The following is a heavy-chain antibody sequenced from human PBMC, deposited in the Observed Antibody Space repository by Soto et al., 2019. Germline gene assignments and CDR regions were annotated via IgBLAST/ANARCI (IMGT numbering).Heavy chain of an antibody. CDR1: GYTFTSYG. J-gene: IGHJ6*02. V-gene: IGHV1-18*04. CDR3: ARGGVVVVAATRWDYYYYGMDV. D-gene: IGHD2-15*01. Sequence: QVQLVQSGAEVKKPGASVKVSCKASGYTFTSYGISWVRQAHGQGLEWMGWISAYNGNTNYAQKLQGRVTMTTDTSTSTAYMELRSLRSDDTAVYYCARGGVVVVAATRWDYYYYGMDVWGQGTTVTVSS. CDR2: ISAYNGNT.